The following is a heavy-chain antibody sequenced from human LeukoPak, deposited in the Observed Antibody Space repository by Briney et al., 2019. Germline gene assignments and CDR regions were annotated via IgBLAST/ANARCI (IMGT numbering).Heavy chain of an antibody. CDR3: ARSKRGVVVVPAAIQGRGNWFDP. J-gene: IGHJ5*02. Sequence: SETLSLTCAVYGGSFSGYYWSWIRQPPGKGLEWIGEINHSGSTNYNPSLKSRVTISVDTSKNQFSLKLGSVTAADTAVYYCARSKRGVVVVPAAIQGRGNWFDPWGQGTLVTVSS. D-gene: IGHD2-2*02. V-gene: IGHV4-34*01. CDR1: GGSFSGYY. CDR2: INHSGST.